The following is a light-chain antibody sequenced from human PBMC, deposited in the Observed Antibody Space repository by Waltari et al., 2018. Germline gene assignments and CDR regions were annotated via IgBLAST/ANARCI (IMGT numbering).Light chain of an antibody. CDR3: MQALQSRLT. J-gene: IGKJ2*01. V-gene: IGKV2-28*01. CDR2: LGS. CDR1: QGLLYGNGYYF. Sequence: DIVMTMYTLSLTVTPGESACIPCRSIQGLLYGNGYYFLDWYVQKPGQPQQHLIYLGSNRASGVPDRFSGSGSGTDFSLKISRVEAEDVGLYYCMQALQSRLTFGQGTKLEIK.